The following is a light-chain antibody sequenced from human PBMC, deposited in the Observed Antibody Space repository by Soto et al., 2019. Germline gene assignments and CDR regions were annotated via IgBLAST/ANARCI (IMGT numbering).Light chain of an antibody. CDR2: VNN. CDR1: SSNIGAGYY. Sequence: QSVLTQPPSVSGAPGQRVTISCTGSSSNIGAGYYVHWYQQLPGTAPKLLIYVNNNRPSGVPDRFSGSKSGTSASLAITGLQAEDEADYYCQSYDSSLSVVFGGGTQLTVL. V-gene: IGLV1-40*01. CDR3: QSYDSSLSVV. J-gene: IGLJ2*01.